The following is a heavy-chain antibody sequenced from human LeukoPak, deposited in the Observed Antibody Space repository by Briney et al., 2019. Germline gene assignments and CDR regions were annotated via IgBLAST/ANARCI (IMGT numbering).Heavy chain of an antibody. Sequence: SETLSLTCAVYGGSFSGYYWSWIRQPPGKGLEWIGEINHSGSTNYNPSLKSRVTISVDTSKNQFSLKLSSVTAADTAVYYCARSTELTKNYYDSSGDVFDYWGQGTLVPVSS. CDR2: INHSGST. D-gene: IGHD3-22*01. J-gene: IGHJ4*02. CDR3: ARSTELTKNYYDSSGDVFDY. V-gene: IGHV4-34*01. CDR1: GGSFSGYY.